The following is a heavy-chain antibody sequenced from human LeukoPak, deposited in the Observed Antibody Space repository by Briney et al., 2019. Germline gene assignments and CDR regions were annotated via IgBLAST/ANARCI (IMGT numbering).Heavy chain of an antibody. V-gene: IGHV3-20*04. CDR2: INWNGGST. D-gene: IGHD3-22*01. J-gene: IGHJ3*02. CDR1: GFTFDDYG. CDR3: ARDGRYDSSGYYPMDAFEI. Sequence: GGSLRLSCAASGFTFDDYGMSWVRQAPGKGLEWVSGINWNGGSTGYADSVKGRFTISRDNAKNSLYLQMNSLRAEDTALYYCARDGRYDSSGYYPMDAFEIWGQGTMVTVSS.